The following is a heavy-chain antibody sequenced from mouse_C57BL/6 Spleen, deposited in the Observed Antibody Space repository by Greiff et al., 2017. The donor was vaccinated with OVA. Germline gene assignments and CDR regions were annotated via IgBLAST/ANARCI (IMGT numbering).Heavy chain of an antibody. CDR1: GYTFTDYY. J-gene: IGHJ1*03. CDR3: ARDYYGSSPHWYFDV. V-gene: IGHV1-26*01. Sequence: VQLQQSGPELVKPGASVKISCKASGYTFTDYYMNWVKQSHGKSLEWIGDINPNNGGTSYNQKFKGKATLTVDKSSSTAYMELRSLTSEDSAVYYCARDYYGSSPHWYFDVWGTGTTVTGSS. CDR2: INPNNGGT. D-gene: IGHD1-1*01.